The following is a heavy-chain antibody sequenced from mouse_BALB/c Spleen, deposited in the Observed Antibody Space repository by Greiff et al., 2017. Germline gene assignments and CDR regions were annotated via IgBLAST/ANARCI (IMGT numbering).Heavy chain of an antibody. Sequence: DVQLVESGGDLVKPGGSLKLSCAASGFTFSSYGMSWVRQTPDKRLEWVATISSGGSYTYYPDSVKGRFTISRDNAKNTLYLQMSSLKSEDTAMYYCARQGGAMDDWGQGTSVTVSS. CDR2: ISSGGSYT. CDR1: GFTFSSYG. CDR3: ARQGGAMDD. V-gene: IGHV5-6*01. J-gene: IGHJ4*01.